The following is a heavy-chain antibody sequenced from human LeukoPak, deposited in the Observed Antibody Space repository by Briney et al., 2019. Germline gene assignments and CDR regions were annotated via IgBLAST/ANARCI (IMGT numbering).Heavy chain of an antibody. V-gene: IGHV4-34*01. CDR1: GGSFSGYY. D-gene: IGHD2-2*01. CDR2: INHSGST. CDR3: ARDLQVPAANDAFDI. Sequence: PSETLSLTCAVYGGSFSGYYWSWIRQPPGKGLEWIGEINHSGSTNYNPSLKSRVTISVDTSKNQFSLKLSSVTAADTAVYYCARDLQVPAANDAFDIWGQGTMVTVSS. J-gene: IGHJ3*02.